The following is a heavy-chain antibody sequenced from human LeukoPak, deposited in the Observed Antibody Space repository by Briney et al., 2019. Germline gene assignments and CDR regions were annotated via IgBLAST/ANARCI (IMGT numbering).Heavy chain of an antibody. D-gene: IGHD6-6*01. CDR3: ARRHSSSRGYYYMDV. J-gene: IGHJ6*03. Sequence: SETPSLTCAVYGGSFSGYYWSWIRQPPGKGLEWIGEINHSGSTNYNPSLKSRVTISVDTSKNQFSLKLSSVTAADTAVYYCARRHSSSRGYYYMDVWGKGTTVTVSS. V-gene: IGHV4-34*01. CDR2: INHSGST. CDR1: GGSFSGYY.